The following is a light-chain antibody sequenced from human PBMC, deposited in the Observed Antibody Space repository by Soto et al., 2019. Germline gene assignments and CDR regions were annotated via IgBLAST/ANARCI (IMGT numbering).Light chain of an antibody. J-gene: IGKJ1*01. CDR3: QQYGSSSGT. Sequence: ESGLTQYHGTLSLSPGERATLSCRASQSVSSYLAWYQQKPGQAPRLLIYDASNRATGISARFSGSGSGTDFTLTISSLEPEDFAVYYCQQYGSSSGTFGQGTKVDIK. CDR2: DAS. CDR1: QSVSSY. V-gene: IGKV3-11*01.